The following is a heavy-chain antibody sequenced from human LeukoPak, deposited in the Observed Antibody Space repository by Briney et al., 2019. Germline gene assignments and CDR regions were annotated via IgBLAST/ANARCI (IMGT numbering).Heavy chain of an antibody. D-gene: IGHD1-1*01. CDR3: ARGGQLERPRYYMDV. V-gene: IGHV3-48*04. Sequence: PGGSLRLSCAASGFTFSSYSMNWVRQAPGKGLEWVSYISSSSSTIYYADSVKGRFTISRDNAKNSLYLQMNSLRAEDTAVYYCARGGQLERPRYYMDVWGKGTTVTVSS. J-gene: IGHJ6*03. CDR2: ISSSSSTI. CDR1: GFTFSSYS.